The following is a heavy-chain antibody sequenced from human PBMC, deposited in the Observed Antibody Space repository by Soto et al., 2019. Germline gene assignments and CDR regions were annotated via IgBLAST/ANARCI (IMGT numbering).Heavy chain of an antibody. CDR2: ISYDGNNK. CDR3: AKDFRQQPRVCYYMDV. Sequence: GGSLRLSCAASGFTFSRHGMHWVRQAPGKGLEWVAVISYDGNNKYYADSVKGRFTISRDNSRNTLYLEMNNLRGEDTAMYYCAKDFRQQPRVCYYMDVWGKGTTVTVSS. CDR1: GFTFSRHG. J-gene: IGHJ6*03. V-gene: IGHV3-30*18. D-gene: IGHD6-13*01.